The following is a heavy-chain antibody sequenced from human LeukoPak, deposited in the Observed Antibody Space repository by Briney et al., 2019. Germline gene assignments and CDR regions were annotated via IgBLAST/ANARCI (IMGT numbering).Heavy chain of an antibody. CDR2: IFYSVIT. D-gene: IGHD3-10*01. CDR3: AGVQEGYGSGRRDNYYYNYMDV. V-gene: IGHV4-39*07. CDR1: GFTFSSND. J-gene: IGHJ6*03. Sequence: SLRLSCAASGFTFSSNDTRWIRHPPGEGLWWSWSIFYSVITSYNTSLQSRVALSAATSTNQFSCILSCAAAAATTVLYCAGVQEGYGSGRRDNYYYNYMDVWGKGTTVTISS.